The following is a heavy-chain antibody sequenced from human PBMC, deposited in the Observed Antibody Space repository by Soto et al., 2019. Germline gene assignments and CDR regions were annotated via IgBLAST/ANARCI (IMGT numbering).Heavy chain of an antibody. CDR3: GGDCGTEPCDWFDP. V-gene: IGHV4-39*01. J-gene: IGHJ5*02. Sequence: PSETLSLTCTFSGGSISSSSYYWGWIRQPPRKGLEWIGSIYYSGSTYYNPSLKSRVTISVDTSKNQVSLKLSSVTAADTAVYYCGGDCGTEPCDWFDPWGQGTLVTVSS. CDR2: IYYSGST. D-gene: IGHD2-21*02. CDR1: GGSISSSSYY.